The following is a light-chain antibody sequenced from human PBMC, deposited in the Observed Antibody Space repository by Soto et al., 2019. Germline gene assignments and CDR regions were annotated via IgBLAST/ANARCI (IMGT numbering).Light chain of an antibody. CDR2: KAS. CDR1: QSISSW. V-gene: IGKV1-5*03. J-gene: IGKJ1*01. CDR3: QECNSDPPT. Sequence: DIQMTQSPSTLSASVGDRVTITCRASQSISSWLAWYQQKPGKAPKVLIYKASNLQSGVPSRFSGSGSGTDFTLTISSLQPDDFATYYGQECNSDPPTFGQGTTVDIK.